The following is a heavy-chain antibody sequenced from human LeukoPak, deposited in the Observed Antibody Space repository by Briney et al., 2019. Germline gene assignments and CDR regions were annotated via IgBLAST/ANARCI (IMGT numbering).Heavy chain of an antibody. CDR1: GNTFTNYY. J-gene: IGHJ4*02. Sequence: ASVKVPCKASGNTFTNYYMHWVRQAPGQGLEWMGIMNPSGGSTSYAQKFQGRVTMTRDTSTSTVYMELGSLRSEDTAVYYCARERRVLDDSSGFLWWGQGTLVTVSS. V-gene: IGHV1-46*01. CDR2: MNPSGGST. D-gene: IGHD3-22*01. CDR3: ARERRVLDDSSGFLW.